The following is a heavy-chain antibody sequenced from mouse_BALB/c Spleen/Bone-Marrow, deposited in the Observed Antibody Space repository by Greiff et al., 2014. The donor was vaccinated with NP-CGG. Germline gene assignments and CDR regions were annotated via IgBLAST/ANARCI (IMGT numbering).Heavy chain of an antibody. V-gene: IGHV14-3*02. Sequence: VQLKESGAELVKPGASVKLSCTASGFNIKDTYMHWVKQRPEQGLEWIGRTDPANGNTKYDPKFQGKATITADTSSNTAYLQLNSLTSEDTAVYYCAQGYDWAMDYWGQGTSVTVSS. CDR1: GFNIKDTY. CDR2: TDPANGNT. J-gene: IGHJ4*01. CDR3: AQGYDWAMDY. D-gene: IGHD2-14*01.